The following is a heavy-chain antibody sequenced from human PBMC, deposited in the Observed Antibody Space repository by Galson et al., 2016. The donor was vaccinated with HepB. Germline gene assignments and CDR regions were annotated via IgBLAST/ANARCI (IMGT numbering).Heavy chain of an antibody. CDR3: ATSYRSLWFGDFGL. CDR2: VFYSGNT. D-gene: IGHD3-10*01. CDR1: GGSVSSGSYF. V-gene: IGHV4-61*01. J-gene: IGHJ4*02. Sequence: SETLSLTCTVSGGSVSSGSYFWSWIRQPPGKGLEWIGYVFYSGNTNYNPSLRSRVTMAVDTSKNQFSLRLNSVTAADTAVYYCATSYRSLWFGDFGLWGQGTLVTVSS.